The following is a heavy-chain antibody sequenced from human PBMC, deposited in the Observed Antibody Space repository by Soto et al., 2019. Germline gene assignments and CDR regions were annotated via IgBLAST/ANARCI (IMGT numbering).Heavy chain of an antibody. CDR1: GGTFSTSS. J-gene: IGHJ3*02. CDR2: ILPIFGTA. V-gene: IGHV1-69*14. CDR3: ARRREYGGNSDAFDI. Sequence: QVQLVQSGAEVKKPGSSVKVSCKASGGTFSTSSINWVRQAPGQRPEWMGNILPIFGTADYAQKFQGRVTXXAAKSTNTAYMEVRSLLSEDTAVYYCARRREYGGNSDAFDIWGPGTVVTVSS. D-gene: IGHD4-17*01.